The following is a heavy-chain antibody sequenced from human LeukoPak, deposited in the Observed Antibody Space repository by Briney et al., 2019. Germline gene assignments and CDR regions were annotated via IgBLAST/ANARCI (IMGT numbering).Heavy chain of an antibody. V-gene: IGHV1-46*01. D-gene: IGHD2-15*01. J-gene: IGHJ4*02. CDR1: GYTFTSYY. CDR3: ARNSGSGFDY. Sequence: GASVKVSCKASGYTFTSYYIVWVRQAPGLGLEWMGRIDPSGGSTSYAQKFQGRVTMTRGTSTSTVYMELSSLISEDTAVYYCARNSGSGFDYWGQGTLVTVSS. CDR2: IDPSGGST.